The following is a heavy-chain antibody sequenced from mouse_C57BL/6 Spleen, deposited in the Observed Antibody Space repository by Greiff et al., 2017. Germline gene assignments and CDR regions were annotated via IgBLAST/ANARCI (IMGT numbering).Heavy chain of an antibody. V-gene: IGHV1-55*01. CDR1: GYTFTSYW. Sequence: VQLQQSGAELVKPGASVKMSCKASGYTFTSYWITWVKQRPGQGLEWIGDIYPGSGSTNYNEKFKSKATLTVDTSSSTAYMQLSSLTSEDSAVYYCARMGGTTVGDYWGQGTSVTVSS. CDR2: IYPGSGST. D-gene: IGHD1-1*01. CDR3: ARMGGTTVGDY. J-gene: IGHJ4*01.